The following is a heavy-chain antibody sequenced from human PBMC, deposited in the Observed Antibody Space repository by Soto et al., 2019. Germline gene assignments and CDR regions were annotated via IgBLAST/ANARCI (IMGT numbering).Heavy chain of an antibody. D-gene: IGHD1-26*01. CDR1: GGSISNYY. V-gene: IGHV4-59*01. CDR3: ARLTTNLDY. CDR2: IYYSGST. Sequence: PSETLSLTCTVSGGSISNYYWSWIRQPPGKGLEWIGYIYYSGSTNYNPSLKSRVTISVDTSKNQFSLKLSSVTAADTAVYYCARLTTNLDYWGQGTLVTVSS. J-gene: IGHJ4*02.